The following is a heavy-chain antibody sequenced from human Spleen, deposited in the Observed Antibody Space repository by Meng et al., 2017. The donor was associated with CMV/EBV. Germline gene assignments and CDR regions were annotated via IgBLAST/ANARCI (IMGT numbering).Heavy chain of an antibody. CDR1: SGSISSSNW. J-gene: IGHJ4*02. V-gene: IGHV4-61*01. D-gene: IGHD5-18*01. Sequence: CAVSSGSISSSNWWSWIRQPPGKGLEWIGYIYYSGSTNYNPSLKSRVTISVDTSKNQFSLKLSSVTAADTAVYYCARDPSGYSYGVGYWGQGTLVTVSS. CDR2: IYYSGST. CDR3: ARDPSGYSYGVGY.